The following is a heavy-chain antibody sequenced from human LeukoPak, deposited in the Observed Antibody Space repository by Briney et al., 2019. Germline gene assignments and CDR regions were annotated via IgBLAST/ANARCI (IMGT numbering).Heavy chain of an antibody. CDR3: ARGRSGSYLRYFDY. J-gene: IGHJ4*02. Sequence: SETLSLTCAVSGYSISSGYYWGWIRQPPGKGLEWIGSIYHSGSTYYNPSLKSRVTISVDTSKNQFSLKLSSVTAADTAVYYCARGRSGSYLRYFDYWRQGTLVTVSS. CDR2: IYHSGST. D-gene: IGHD1-26*01. CDR1: GYSISSGYY. V-gene: IGHV4-38-2*01.